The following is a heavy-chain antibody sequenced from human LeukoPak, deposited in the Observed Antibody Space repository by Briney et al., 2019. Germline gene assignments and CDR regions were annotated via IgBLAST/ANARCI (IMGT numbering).Heavy chain of an antibody. CDR2: IYTSGST. Sequence: PSETLSLTCTVSGGSISSGSYYWSWIRRPAGKGLEWIGRIYTSGSTNYNPSLKSRVTISVDTSKNQFSLKLSSVTAADTAVYYCARGETTMVRGVIITKSPFDYWGQGTLVTVSS. D-gene: IGHD3-10*01. CDR3: ARGETTMVRGVIITKSPFDY. V-gene: IGHV4-61*02. J-gene: IGHJ4*02. CDR1: GGSISSGSYY.